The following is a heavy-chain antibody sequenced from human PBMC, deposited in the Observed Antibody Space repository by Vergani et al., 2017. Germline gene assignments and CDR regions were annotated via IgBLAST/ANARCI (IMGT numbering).Heavy chain of an antibody. V-gene: IGHV1-46*03. CDR3: AREPPLTGFFDY. D-gene: IGHD3-9*01. CDR2: ISPDGFST. CDR1: GGTFSNHV. J-gene: IGHJ4*02. Sequence: QVQLVQSGAEVKKPGSSVKVSCKSSGGTFSNHVLAWVRQAPEQGLEWVGVISPDGFSTFYAQKFQGRVTITRDTSTSTVYVEVTSLRSDDTAVYYCAREPPLTGFFDYWGQGAIVTVSS.